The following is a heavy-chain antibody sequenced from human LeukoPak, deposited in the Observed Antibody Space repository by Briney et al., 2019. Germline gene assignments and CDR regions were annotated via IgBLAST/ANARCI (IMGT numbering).Heavy chain of an antibody. V-gene: IGHV3-33*06. CDR2: IWYDGSNK. CDR1: GFTFDDYG. CDR3: AKDGVYCSGGSCYAAVDWYFDL. J-gene: IGHJ2*01. D-gene: IGHD2-15*01. Sequence: PGGSLRLSCAASGFTFDDYGMSWVRQAPGKGLEWVAVIWYDGSNKYYADSVKGRFTISRDNSKNTLYLQMNSLRAEDTAVYYCAKDGVYCSGGSCYAAVDWYFDLWGRGTLVTVSS.